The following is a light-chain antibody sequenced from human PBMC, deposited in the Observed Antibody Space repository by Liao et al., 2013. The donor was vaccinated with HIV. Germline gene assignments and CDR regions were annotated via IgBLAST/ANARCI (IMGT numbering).Light chain of an antibody. V-gene: IGLV3-21*01. Sequence: YVLTQPPSVSVAPGKTARITCGGSNIESKSVHWYQQKPGQAPVLVIYYDTDWPSGIPERFSGSNSGNTATLTISRVEAGDEADYYCQVWDSSSDHPWVFGGGTKLTVL. CDR1: NIESKS. CDR3: QVWDSSSDHPWV. CDR2: YDT. J-gene: IGLJ3*02.